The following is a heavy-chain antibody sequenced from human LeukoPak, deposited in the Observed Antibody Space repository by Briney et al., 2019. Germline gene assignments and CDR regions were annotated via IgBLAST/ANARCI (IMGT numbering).Heavy chain of an antibody. Sequence: SETLSLTCTVSGRSISPFYWSWIRLPPGKGLEWIGYIYYSGSTNYNPSLKSRVTMSVDTSKNQFSLRLSSVTAADAAVYYSARHDSTGYYHWGQGTLVTVSS. V-gene: IGHV4-59*01. CDR1: GRSISPFY. J-gene: IGHJ5*02. CDR2: IYYSGST. CDR3: ARHDSTGYYH. D-gene: IGHD3-22*01.